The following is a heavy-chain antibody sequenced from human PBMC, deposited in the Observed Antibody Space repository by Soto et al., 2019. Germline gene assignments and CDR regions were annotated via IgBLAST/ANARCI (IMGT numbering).Heavy chain of an antibody. J-gene: IGHJ2*01. CDR1: GFTVSGNY. Sequence: EVQLVESGGGLVQPGGSVRLSCAASGFTVSGNYMSWVRQAPGKVLEWVSVINGGGITYYADSVKGRFSISRDNPKNTLDLQMNSLKIEDTAVYYCSRGWDGWYFDLWGRGTLVTVSS. V-gene: IGHV3-66*01. CDR2: INGGGIT. CDR3: SRGWDGWYFDL. D-gene: IGHD1-26*01.